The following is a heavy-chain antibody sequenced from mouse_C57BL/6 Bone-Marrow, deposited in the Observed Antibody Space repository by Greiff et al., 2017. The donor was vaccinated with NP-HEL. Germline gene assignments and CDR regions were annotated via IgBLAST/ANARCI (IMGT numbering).Heavy chain of an antibody. D-gene: IGHD2-4*01. J-gene: IGHJ3*01. CDR1: GFNIKDDY. Sequence: VPLQQSGAELVRPGASVKLSCTASGFNIKDDYMHWVQQRPEHGLEWIGWIYPETGDTDYASKFQGQATITAYTSSNTAYLQLSSLTSEDTAVYYCTVIYYYYDSWFAYWGQGTLVTVSA. V-gene: IGHV14-4*01. CDR3: TVIYYYYDSWFAY. CDR2: IYPETGDT.